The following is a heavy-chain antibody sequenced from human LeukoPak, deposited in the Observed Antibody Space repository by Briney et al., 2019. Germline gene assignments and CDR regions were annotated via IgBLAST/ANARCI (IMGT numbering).Heavy chain of an antibody. V-gene: IGHV3-33*01. CDR2: IWYDGSNK. D-gene: IGHD1-26*01. CDR1: GFTFSSYG. CDR3: ARDKWELLDSNYYYGMDV. J-gene: IGHJ6*02. Sequence: GRSLRLSCAASGFTFSSYGMHWVRQASGKGLEWVAVIWYDGSNKYYADSVKGRFTISRDNSKNTLYLQMNSLRAEDTAVYYCARDKWELLDSNYYYGMDVWGQGTTVIVSS.